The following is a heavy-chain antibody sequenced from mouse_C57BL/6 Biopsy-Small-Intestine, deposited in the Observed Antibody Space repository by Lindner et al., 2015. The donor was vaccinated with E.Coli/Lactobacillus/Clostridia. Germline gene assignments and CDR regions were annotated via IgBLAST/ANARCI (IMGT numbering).Heavy chain of an antibody. CDR2: FDPEDGET. CDR3: ATGGYSGYDSHYYYYYMDV. D-gene: IGHD1-1*01. Sequence: SVKVSCKVSGYTLTELSMHWVRQAPGKGLEWMGGFDPEDGETIYAQKFQGRVTMTEDTSTDTAYMELSSLRSEDTAVYYCATGGYSGYDSHYYYYYMDVWGKGTTVTVSS. CDR1: GYTLTELS. J-gene: IGHJ1*03. V-gene: IGHV1-18*01.